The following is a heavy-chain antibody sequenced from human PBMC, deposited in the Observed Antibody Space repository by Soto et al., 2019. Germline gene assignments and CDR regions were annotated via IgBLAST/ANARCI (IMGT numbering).Heavy chain of an antibody. CDR3: ARDRIQLRLGKYSFNGMDV. D-gene: IGHD3-16*01. CDR2: IVPRFGSP. V-gene: IGHV1-69*06. Sequence: QVQLVQSGAEMRKPGSSLRVSCKASGGTFSDYAFSWVQQAPGQGLEWMGGIVPRFGSPNYAQKFGGRVTITADTSSSTVYMALSSLRFDDTAVYFCARDRIQLRLGKYSFNGMDVWGQGTTIIVSS. CDR1: GGTFSDYA. J-gene: IGHJ6*02.